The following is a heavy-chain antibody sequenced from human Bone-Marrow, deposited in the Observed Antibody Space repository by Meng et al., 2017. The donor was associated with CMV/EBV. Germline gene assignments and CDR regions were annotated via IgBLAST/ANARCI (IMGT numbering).Heavy chain of an antibody. V-gene: IGHV5-51*01. CDR1: GYSFTSYW. J-gene: IGHJ3*02. CDR3: ARRTGGSYYPGAFDI. CDR2: IYPGDSDT. Sequence: KVSCQGSGYSFTSYWIGWVRQMPGKGLEWMGIIYPGDSDTRYSPSFQGQVTISADKSISTAYLQWSSLKASDTAMYYCARRTGGSYYPGAFDIWGQGTMVTVSS. D-gene: IGHD1-26*01.